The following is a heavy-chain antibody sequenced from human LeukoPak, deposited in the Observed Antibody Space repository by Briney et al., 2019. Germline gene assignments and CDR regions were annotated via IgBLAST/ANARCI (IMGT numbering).Heavy chain of an antibody. CDR1: GGSISIGGYY. V-gene: IGHV4-31*03. J-gene: IGHJ4*02. CDR2: IYYSGST. D-gene: IGHD6-19*01. Sequence: SETLSLTCTVSGGSISIGGYYWGWIRQHPGKGLEWFGYIYYSGSTYYYPSLKSRVTISVDTSKNQFSLQLSSVPAADTAVYYCARERAVAGRGGYYFDYWGQGTLVTVSS. CDR3: ARERAVAGRGGYYFDY.